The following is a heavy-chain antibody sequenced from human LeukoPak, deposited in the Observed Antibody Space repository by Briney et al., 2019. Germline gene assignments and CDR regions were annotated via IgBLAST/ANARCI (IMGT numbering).Heavy chain of an antibody. CDR1: GFTFSSYW. D-gene: IGHD3-10*01. V-gene: IGHV3-7*01. CDR2: IKQDGSEK. CDR3: ARDFNILLWFGESTYGMDV. J-gene: IGHJ6*02. Sequence: SGGSLRLSCAASGFTFSSYWMSWVRQAPGKGLKWVANIKQDGSEKYYADSVKGRFTISRDNAKNSLYLQMNSLRAEDTAVYYCARDFNILLWFGESTYGMDVWGQGTTVTVSS.